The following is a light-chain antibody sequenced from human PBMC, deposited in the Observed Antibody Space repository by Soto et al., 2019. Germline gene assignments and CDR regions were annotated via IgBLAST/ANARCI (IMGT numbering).Light chain of an antibody. J-gene: IGKJ1*01. CDR1: QSLLYTDGNTY. CDR2: NVS. V-gene: IGKV2-30*01. Sequence: DVVMTQSPLSLSVTLGQPASISCRSSQSLLYTDGNTYLTWFQQRPEQSHRRLIYNVSKQDSGVPDRFSGSGSGTDFTLEISRVEADDVAVYDYMQGTHGWTSGPGTKVELK. CDR3: MQGTHGWT.